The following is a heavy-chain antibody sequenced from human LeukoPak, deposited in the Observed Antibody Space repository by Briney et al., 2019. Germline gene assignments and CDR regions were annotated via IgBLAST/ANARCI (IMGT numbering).Heavy chain of an antibody. D-gene: IGHD3-22*01. V-gene: IGHV3-21*04. Sequence: GGSLRLSCAASGFTFSSYSMNWVRQAPGKGLEWVSSISSSSSYIYYADSVKGRFTISRDNAKNSLYLQKNSLRAEDTALYYCARRDSSGYYGNYYYMDVWGKGTTVTVSS. J-gene: IGHJ6*03. CDR1: GFTFSSYS. CDR2: ISSSSSYI. CDR3: ARRDSSGYYGNYYYMDV.